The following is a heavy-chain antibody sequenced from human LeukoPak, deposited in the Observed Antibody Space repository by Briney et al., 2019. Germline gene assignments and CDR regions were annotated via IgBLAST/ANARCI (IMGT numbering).Heavy chain of an antibody. CDR1: GFTFSSYW. CDR2: IKQDGSEK. Sequence: GGSLRLSCAASGFTFSSYWMSWARQAPGKGLEWVANIKQDGSEKYYVGSVKGRFTISRDNAKNSLYLQMNNLGAEDTAVYYCATDPASYCTSSTCDFDYWGQGTLVTVSS. D-gene: IGHD2-8*01. CDR3: ATDPASYCTSSTCDFDY. V-gene: IGHV3-7*01. J-gene: IGHJ4*02.